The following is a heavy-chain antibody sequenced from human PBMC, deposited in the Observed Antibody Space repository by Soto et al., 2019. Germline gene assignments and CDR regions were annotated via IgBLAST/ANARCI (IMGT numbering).Heavy chain of an antibody. Sequence: EVQLLESGGGLVQPGGSLRVSCAASGFTFSSFAMSWVRQAPGKGLEWVSAISAGGGSTYYADSVKGRFTISRDNSKNMLYLQMNSLRAEDTAVYSCARRRQYSSRWYYFDYWGQGTLVTVSS. CDR3: ARRRQYSSRWYYFDY. V-gene: IGHV3-23*01. CDR2: ISAGGGST. CDR1: GFTFSSFA. J-gene: IGHJ4*02. D-gene: IGHD6-13*01.